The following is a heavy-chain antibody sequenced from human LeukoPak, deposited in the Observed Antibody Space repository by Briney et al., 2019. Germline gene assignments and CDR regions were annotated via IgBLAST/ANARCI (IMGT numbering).Heavy chain of an antibody. D-gene: IGHD5-24*01. CDR1: GGSISSYY. V-gene: IGHV4-59*01. Sequence: SETLSLTCTVSGGSISSYYWSWIRQPPGKGLEWIGYIYYSGSTNYNPSLKSRVTISVDTSKNQFSLKLSSVTAADTGVYYCARARTITGYFDYWGQGTLVTVSS. CDR2: IYYSGST. CDR3: ARARTITGYFDY. J-gene: IGHJ4*02.